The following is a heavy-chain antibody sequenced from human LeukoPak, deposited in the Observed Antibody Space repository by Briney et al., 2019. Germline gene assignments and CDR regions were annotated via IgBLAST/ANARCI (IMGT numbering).Heavy chain of an antibody. CDR2: IIPIFGTA. D-gene: IGHD3-10*01. J-gene: IGHJ5*02. V-gene: IGHV1-69*06. Sequence: SVKVSCKASGGAFSSYAISWVRQAPGQGLEWMGGIIPIFGTANYAQKFQGRVTITADKSTSTAYMELSSLRSEDTAVYYCASLAYYYGSGSLGNWFDPWGQGTLVTVSS. CDR3: ASLAYYYGSGSLGNWFDP. CDR1: GGAFSSYA.